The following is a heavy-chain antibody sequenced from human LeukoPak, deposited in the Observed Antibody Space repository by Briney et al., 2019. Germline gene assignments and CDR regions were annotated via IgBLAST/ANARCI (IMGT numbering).Heavy chain of an antibody. V-gene: IGHV4-38-2*02. CDR1: GYSISSGYY. J-gene: IGHJ3*01. Sequence: SETLSLTCTVSGYSISSGYYWGWIRQPPGKGLEWIGSIYHSGNTYYNPSLKSRVTISLDTSKNQFSLKLNSMTAADTAVYYCARGQSDVWGQGTMVTVSS. D-gene: IGHD6-19*01. CDR3: ARGQSDV. CDR2: IYHSGNT.